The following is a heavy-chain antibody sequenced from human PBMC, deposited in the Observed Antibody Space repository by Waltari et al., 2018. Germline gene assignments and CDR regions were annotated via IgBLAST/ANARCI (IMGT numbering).Heavy chain of an antibody. CDR2: ISSSSSYI. CDR1: GITFSSYS. CDR3: ARDDESGYDSPFDY. Sequence: EVQLVESGGGLVKPGGSLRLSCAAPGITFSSYSMNWVRQAPGKGLEWVSSISSSSSYIYYADSVKGRFTISRDNAKNSLYLQMNSLRAEDTAVYYCARDDESGYDSPFDYWGQGTLVTVSS. D-gene: IGHD5-12*01. V-gene: IGHV3-21*01. J-gene: IGHJ4*02.